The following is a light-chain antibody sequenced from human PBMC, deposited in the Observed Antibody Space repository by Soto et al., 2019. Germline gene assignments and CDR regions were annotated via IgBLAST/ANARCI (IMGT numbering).Light chain of an antibody. CDR2: AAA. CDR1: QDISNY. Sequence: DIQMTQSPSSLSASVGDRITITCQASQDISNYLNWYQQKPGKGPKLLIYAAATLQSGVPSRFSGSGSGTDFTLTISSLQPEDVATYYCQKCGSAPFTFGGGTKVDIK. CDR3: QKCGSAPFT. J-gene: IGKJ4*01. V-gene: IGKV1-27*01.